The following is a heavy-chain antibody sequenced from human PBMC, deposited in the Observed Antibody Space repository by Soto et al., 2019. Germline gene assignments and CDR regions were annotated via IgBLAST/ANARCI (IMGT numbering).Heavy chain of an antibody. Sequence: EVQLLESGGGLVQPGGSLRLSCAASGFTFSSYAMSWVRQAPGKGLEWVSAISGSGGSTYYADSVKGRFTISRDNSKNTLYLQMNSLRAEDKAVYYCAKDHCSSTSFYVHYYYYYMDVWGKGTKVTVSS. CDR1: GFTFSSYA. J-gene: IGHJ6*03. V-gene: IGHV3-23*01. CDR3: AKDHCSSTSFYVHYYYYYMDV. D-gene: IGHD2-2*01. CDR2: ISGSGGST.